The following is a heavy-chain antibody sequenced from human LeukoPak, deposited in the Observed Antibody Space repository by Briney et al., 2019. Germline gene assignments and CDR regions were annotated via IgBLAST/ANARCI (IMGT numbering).Heavy chain of an antibody. CDR3: ARVHRVRTSAGNAFDI. Sequence: AASVKVSCKASGYTFTGYYMHWVRQAPGQGLEWMGRINPNSGGTNYAQKFQGRVTMIRDTSISTAYMELSRLRSDDTAVYYCARVHRVRTSAGNAFDIWGQGTMVTVSS. V-gene: IGHV1-2*06. CDR2: INPNSGGT. CDR1: GYTFTGYY. D-gene: IGHD1-1*01. J-gene: IGHJ3*02.